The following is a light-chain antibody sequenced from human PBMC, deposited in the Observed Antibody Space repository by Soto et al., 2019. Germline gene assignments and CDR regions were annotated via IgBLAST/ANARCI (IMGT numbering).Light chain of an antibody. V-gene: IGLV2-14*01. Sequence: QSVLTQPASVSGSPGQSITISCTGTSSDVGGYNYVSWYQQHPGKAPKLMIYEVSNRPSGVSNRFSGSKSGNTASLTISGRQAEDEAAYYCSSYTSSSTPYVFGTGTKLTVL. CDR3: SSYTSSSTPYV. J-gene: IGLJ1*01. CDR2: EVS. CDR1: SSDVGGYNY.